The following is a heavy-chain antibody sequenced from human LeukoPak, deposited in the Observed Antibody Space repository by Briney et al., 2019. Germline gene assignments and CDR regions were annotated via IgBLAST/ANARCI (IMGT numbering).Heavy chain of an antibody. J-gene: IGHJ4*02. D-gene: IGHD6-6*01. CDR3: ASLSSWSDY. CDR1: GFTFSSYA. Sequence: GGSLRLSCAASGFTFSSYAMSWVRQAPGKGLEWVSAISGSGGSTYYADSVKGRFTISRDNAKNSLYLQMNSLRDEGTAVYYCASLSSWSDYWGQGTLVTVSS. CDR2: ISGSGGST. V-gene: IGHV3-23*01.